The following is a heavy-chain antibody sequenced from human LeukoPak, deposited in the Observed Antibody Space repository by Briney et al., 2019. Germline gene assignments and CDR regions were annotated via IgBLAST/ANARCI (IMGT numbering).Heavy chain of an antibody. CDR2: INHSGST. CDR3: ARDTNSGSYSAYAFDI. Sequence: KASETLSLTCAVYGGSFSGYYWSWIRQPPGKGLEWIGEINHSGSTNYNPSLKSRVTISVDTSKNQFSLKLSSVTAADTAVYYCARDTNSGSYSAYAFDIWGQGTMVTVSS. V-gene: IGHV4-34*01. D-gene: IGHD1-26*01. J-gene: IGHJ3*02. CDR1: GGSFSGYY.